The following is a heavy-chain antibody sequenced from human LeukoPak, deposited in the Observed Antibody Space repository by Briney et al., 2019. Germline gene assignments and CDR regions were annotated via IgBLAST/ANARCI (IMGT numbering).Heavy chain of an antibody. CDR3: AREQGGYSGYWY. CDR1: GGTFSSYA. CDR2: IIPIFGTA. D-gene: IGHD5-12*01. J-gene: IGHJ4*02. Sequence: ASVKVSCKASGGTFSSYAISWVRQAPGQGLEWMGGIIPIFGTANYAQKFQGRVTITADESTSTAYMELSSLRSEDTAVYYCAREQGGYSGYWYWGQGTLVTVSS. V-gene: IGHV1-69*13.